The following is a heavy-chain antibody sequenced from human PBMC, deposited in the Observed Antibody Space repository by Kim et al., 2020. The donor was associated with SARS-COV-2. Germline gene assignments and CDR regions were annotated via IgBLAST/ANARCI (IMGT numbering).Heavy chain of an antibody. J-gene: IGHJ4*02. CDR2: IKQDGSEK. V-gene: IGHV3-7*01. CDR1: GFTFSSYW. CDR3: ARDYMITFGGVIVKPYFDY. D-gene: IGHD3-16*02. Sequence: GGSLRLSCAASGFTFSSYWMSWVRQAPGKGLEWVANIKQDGSEKYYVDSVKDRFTISRDNAKNSLYLQMNSLRAEDTAVYYCARDYMITFGGVIVKPYFDYWGQGTLVTVSS.